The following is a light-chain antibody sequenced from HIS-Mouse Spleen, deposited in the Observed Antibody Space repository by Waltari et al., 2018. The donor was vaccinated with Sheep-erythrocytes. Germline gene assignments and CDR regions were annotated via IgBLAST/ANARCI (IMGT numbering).Light chain of an antibody. V-gene: IGLV2-14*01. Sequence: QSALTQPASVSGSPGQSITISCTGTSSDVGGYNYVSWYQQHPGKAPKLIIYEVSNRPSGVSNRFSGSKSGNTASLTISGLQAEEEADYYCSSYTSSSTWVFGGGTKLTVL. CDR2: EVS. J-gene: IGLJ3*02. CDR3: SSYTSSSTWV. CDR1: SSDVGGYNY.